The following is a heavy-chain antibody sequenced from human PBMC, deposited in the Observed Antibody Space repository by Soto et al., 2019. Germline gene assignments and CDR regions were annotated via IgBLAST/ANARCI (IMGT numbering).Heavy chain of an antibody. CDR3: ARLIAVAGNTHFRMDV. CDR2: ISLYNGNT. Sequence: QVQLVQSGGEVKKPGASVKVSCKGSGYTFARYGVSWVRQAPGQGLEWMGWISLYNGNTNYARKVQGRVTRTADTSTSTAYMELRSLRSDDTAVYYCARLIAVAGNTHFRMDVWGQGTTVTVSS. J-gene: IGHJ6*02. V-gene: IGHV1-18*01. CDR1: GYTFARYG. D-gene: IGHD6-19*01.